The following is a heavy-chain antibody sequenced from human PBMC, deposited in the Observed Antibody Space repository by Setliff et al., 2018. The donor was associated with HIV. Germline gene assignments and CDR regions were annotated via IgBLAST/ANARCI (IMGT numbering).Heavy chain of an antibody. Sequence: SETLSLTCTVSGGSISSETFSWNWIRQPAGKGLEWIGRIYTSGSTDYNPSLKSRVTMSVDTSKNQFSLKLSSVTAADTAVYYCASGEPYYYDSTGYSGNYFDYWGQGTLVTVSS. CDR1: GGSISSETFS. CDR3: ASGEPYYYDSTGYSGNYFDY. V-gene: IGHV4-61*02. D-gene: IGHD3-22*01. CDR2: IYTSGST. J-gene: IGHJ4*02.